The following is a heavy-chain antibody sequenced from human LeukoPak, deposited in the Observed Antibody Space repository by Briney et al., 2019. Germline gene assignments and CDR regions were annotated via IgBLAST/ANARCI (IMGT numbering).Heavy chain of an antibody. D-gene: IGHD2-15*01. CDR1: GFTFSSYW. Sequence: GGSLRLSCAASGFTFSSYWMSWVRQAPGKGLEWVANIKQDGSEKYYVDSVKGRFTISRDNAKNSLYLQMNSLRAEDTAVYYCAKAPVTTCSGAYCYPFDYWSQGTLVTVSS. J-gene: IGHJ4*02. CDR3: AKAPVTTCSGAYCYPFDY. CDR2: IKQDGSEK. V-gene: IGHV3-7*01.